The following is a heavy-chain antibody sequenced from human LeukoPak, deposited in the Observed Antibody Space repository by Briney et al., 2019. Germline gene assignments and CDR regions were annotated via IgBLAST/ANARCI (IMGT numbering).Heavy chain of an antibody. CDR1: GGSFSGYY. CDR2: INHSGST. CDR3: ARGRVGANFVLDY. D-gene: IGHD1-26*01. V-gene: IGHV4-34*01. Sequence: KPSETLSLTCAVYGGSFSGYYWSWIRQPPGKGLEWIGEINHSGSTNYNPSLKSRVTISVDTSKNQFSLKLSSVTAADTAVYYCARGRVGANFVLDYWGQGTLVTVSS. J-gene: IGHJ4*02.